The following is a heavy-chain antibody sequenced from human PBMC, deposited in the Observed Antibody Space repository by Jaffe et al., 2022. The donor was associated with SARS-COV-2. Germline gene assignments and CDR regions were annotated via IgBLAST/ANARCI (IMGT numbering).Heavy chain of an antibody. J-gene: IGHJ4*02. D-gene: IGHD2-15*01. V-gene: IGHV3-23*01. Sequence: EVQLLESGGGLVQPGGSLRLSCAASGFIFSAYAMTWVRQAPGKGLDWVSTISGSGDTSYYADSVKGRFTISRDNSKNTLYLQINGLRAEDTAVYYCAKDRSSGGSCYNYWGQGTLVIVSS. CDR1: GFIFSAYA. CDR2: ISGSGDTS. CDR3: AKDRSSGGSCYNY.